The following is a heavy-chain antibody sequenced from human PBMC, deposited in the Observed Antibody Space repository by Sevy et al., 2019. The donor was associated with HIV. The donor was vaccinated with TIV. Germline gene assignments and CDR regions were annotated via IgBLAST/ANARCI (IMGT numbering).Heavy chain of an antibody. J-gene: IGHJ4*02. V-gene: IGHV3-23*01. Sequence: GGSLRLSCAASGFDFSIYSMSWVRQAPGKGLEWVSTLSFGCGKINYADSVKGRFTISRDNSKSSVYLQMNNRRVEDTAVYYCARGGWTKPHDYWGQGTLVTVSS. D-gene: IGHD2-8*01. CDR1: GFDFSIYS. CDR3: ARGGWTKPHDY. CDR2: LSFGCGKI.